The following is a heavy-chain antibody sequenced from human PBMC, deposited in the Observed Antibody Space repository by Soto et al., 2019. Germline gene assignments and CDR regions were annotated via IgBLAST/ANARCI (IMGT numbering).Heavy chain of an antibody. V-gene: IGHV1-69*02. CDR1: GGTFSSYT. J-gene: IGHJ5*02. CDR3: ARGLSEQQLASNWFDP. CDR2: IIPILGIA. Sequence: SVKVSCKASGGTFSSYTISWVRQAPGQGLEWMGRIIPILGIANYAQKFQGRVTITADKSTSTAYMELSSLRSEDTAVYYCARGLSEQQLASNWFDPWGQGTLVTVSS. D-gene: IGHD6-13*01.